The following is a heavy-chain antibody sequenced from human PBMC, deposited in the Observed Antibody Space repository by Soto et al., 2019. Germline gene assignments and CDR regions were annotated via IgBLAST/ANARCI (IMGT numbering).Heavy chain of an antibody. J-gene: IGHJ6*02. V-gene: IGHV1-69*05. Sequence: QVQLVQSGAEVKKPGSSVKVSCKASGGTFSSYAITWVRQAPGQGLEWMGGIIPIFGTADYAQKFQGRVTXTXXXSXXTAYMELSSLRSEDTAVYYCAGPVATVYYYYGMDVWGQGTTVTVSS. CDR1: GGTFSSYA. CDR2: IIPIFGTA. D-gene: IGHD2-21*02. CDR3: AGPVATVYYYYGMDV.